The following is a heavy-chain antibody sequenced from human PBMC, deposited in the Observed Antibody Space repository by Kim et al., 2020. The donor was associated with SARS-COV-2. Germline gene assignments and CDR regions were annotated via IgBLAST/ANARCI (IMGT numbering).Heavy chain of an antibody. J-gene: IGHJ3*02. CDR3: ARILERSGSYYHDAFDI. CDR2: IYPGDSDT. CDR1: GYSFTSYW. Sequence: GESLKISCKGSGYSFTSYWIGWVRQMPGKGLEWMGIIYPGDSDTRYSPSFQGQVTISADKSISTAYLQWSSLKASDTAMYYCARILERSGSYYHDAFDIWGQGTMVTVSS. D-gene: IGHD1-26*01. V-gene: IGHV5-51*01.